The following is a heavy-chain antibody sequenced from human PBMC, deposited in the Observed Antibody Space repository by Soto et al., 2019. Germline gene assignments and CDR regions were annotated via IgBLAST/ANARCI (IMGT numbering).Heavy chain of an antibody. CDR2: INHSGST. D-gene: IGHD3-3*01. CDR1: GGSFSGYY. V-gene: IGHV4-34*01. J-gene: IGHJ5*02. Sequence: QVQLQQWGAGLLKPSETLSLTCAVYGGSFSGYYWSWIRQPPGKGLEWIGEINHSGSTNYNPSLKSRVTISVDTSKHQFSLKLSSVTAADTAVYYCARGLPFWSGYFAYREERNNWFDPWGQGTLVTVSS. CDR3: ARGLPFWSGYFAYREERNNWFDP.